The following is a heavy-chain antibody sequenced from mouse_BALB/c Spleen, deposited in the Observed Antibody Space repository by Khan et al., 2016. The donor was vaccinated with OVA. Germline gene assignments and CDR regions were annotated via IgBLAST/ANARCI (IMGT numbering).Heavy chain of an antibody. CDR1: GYSFTGYF. CDR3: ARVDRSDFAY. CDR2: INPHIGET. J-gene: IGHJ2*01. Sequence: VQLQQSGPELVKPGASVKISCKASGYSFTGYFMNWVMQSPGKSLEWIGRINPHIGETLYNPKFKGKATLTVDESSSTAHMELRSLASEDSAVYYCARVDRSDFAYWGQGTTVTVSA. V-gene: IGHV1-20*02. D-gene: IGHD1-1*01.